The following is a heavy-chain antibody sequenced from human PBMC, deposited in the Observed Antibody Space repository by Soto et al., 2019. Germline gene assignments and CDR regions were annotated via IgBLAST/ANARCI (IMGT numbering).Heavy chain of an antibody. J-gene: IGHJ6*02. CDR1: GFSFSTYS. CDR2: IGRRSDI. CDR3: ARGETAWPLAYGLDV. D-gene: IGHD2-21*02. V-gene: IGHV3-21*01. Sequence: TPGGSLRLSCEASGFSFSTYSMHWVRQAPGKGLEWVSSIGRRSDIYYADSVKGRFTISRDNAKNSVSLQMNSLRDEDTAAYYCARGETAWPLAYGLDVWGQGTTVTVSS.